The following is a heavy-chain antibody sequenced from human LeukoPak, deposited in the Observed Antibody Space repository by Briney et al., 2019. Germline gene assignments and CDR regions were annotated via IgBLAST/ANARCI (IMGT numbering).Heavy chain of an antibody. D-gene: IGHD3-9*01. CDR3: ARDHVLYDILTGYYPTDY. CDR1: GYTFTSYG. V-gene: IGHV1-18*01. J-gene: IGHJ4*02. CDR2: ITSYNGNT. Sequence: ASEKVSCKASGYTFTSYGISGVRQAPGQGFEGMGWITSYNGNTNYAQKLQGRVTMTTDTSTGTAYMELRSLRSDDTAVYYCARDHVLYDILTGYYPTDYWGQGTLVTVS.